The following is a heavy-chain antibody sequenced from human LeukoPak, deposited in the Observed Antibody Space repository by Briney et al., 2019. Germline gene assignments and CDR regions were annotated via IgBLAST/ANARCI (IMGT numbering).Heavy chain of an antibody. D-gene: IGHD2-2*01. CDR2: IYRSGTT. CDR3: ARGDQGIDY. V-gene: IGHV4-30-2*01. CDR1: DGSINSGDYS. Sequence: PSETLSLTCDVSDGSINSGDYSWNWIRQPPGKGLEWIGNIYRSGTTYYNPSLKSRVTISVDRSKNQFSLKLSSVTAADTAVYHCARGDQGIDYWGQGTLVTVSS. J-gene: IGHJ4*02.